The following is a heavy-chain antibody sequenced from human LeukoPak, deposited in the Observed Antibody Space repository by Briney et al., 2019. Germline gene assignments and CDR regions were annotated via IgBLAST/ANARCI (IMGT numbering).Heavy chain of an antibody. J-gene: IGHJ4*02. V-gene: IGHV4-59*08. CDR2: IYYSGST. D-gene: IGHD2-15*01. CDR3: ARQTPYWADY. CDR1: GGSLSSYY. Sequence: SETLSLTCTVSGGSLSSYYWSWVPQPPGKGLEWIGYIYYSGSTNYNPSLKSRVTISVDTSKNQFSLKLSSVAAADTAVYYCARQTPYWADYWGQGTLVTVSS.